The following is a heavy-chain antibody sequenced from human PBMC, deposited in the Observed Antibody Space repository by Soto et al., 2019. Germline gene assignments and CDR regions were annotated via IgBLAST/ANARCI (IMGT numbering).Heavy chain of an antibody. CDR3: ARARSGNSWEFDP. Sequence: QVQLVQSGAEVKKPGASVKVSCKTSGYTFTGYHMHWVRQAPGQGLEWMGWINPDSGGTNYQQKFQGRVTMTRDTAITTVYMELSRLRSDDTALYYCARARSGNSWEFDPWGQGTLVIVSS. V-gene: IGHV1-2*02. J-gene: IGHJ5*02. D-gene: IGHD1-26*01. CDR2: INPDSGGT. CDR1: GYTFTGYH.